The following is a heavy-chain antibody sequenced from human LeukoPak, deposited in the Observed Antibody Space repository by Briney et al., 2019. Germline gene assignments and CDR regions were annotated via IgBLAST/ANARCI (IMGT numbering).Heavy chain of an antibody. D-gene: IGHD6-19*01. V-gene: IGHV4-59*08. J-gene: IGHJ4*02. CDR2: IYYSGST. Sequence: SETLSLTCTVSDGSISSYYWNWIRQPPGKGLEWIGYIYYSGSTNYNPSLKSRVTISVDTSKNQFSLKLSSVTAADTAVYFCARQLRGEAVAGHLQPFDYWGQGTLVTVSS. CDR3: ARQLRGEAVAGHLQPFDY. CDR1: DGSISSYY.